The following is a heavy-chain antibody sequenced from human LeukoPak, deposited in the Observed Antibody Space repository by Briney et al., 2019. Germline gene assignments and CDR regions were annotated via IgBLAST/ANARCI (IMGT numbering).Heavy chain of an antibody. CDR3: ARLVVGATNNFDY. V-gene: IGHV4-39*01. D-gene: IGHD1-26*01. J-gene: IGHJ4*02. CDR1: GGSISSSSYY. CDR2: IYYSGST. Sequence: ASETLSLTCTVSGGSISSSSYYWGWIRQPPGKGLEWIGSIYYSGSTYYNPSLKSRVTISVDTSKNQFSLKLSSVTAADTAVYYCARLVVGATNNFDYWGQGTLVTVSS.